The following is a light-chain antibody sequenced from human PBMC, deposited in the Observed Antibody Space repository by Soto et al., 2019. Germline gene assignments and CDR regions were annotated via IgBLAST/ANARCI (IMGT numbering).Light chain of an antibody. J-gene: IGKJ5*01. CDR3: QQSYSTPT. CDR1: QSISDY. V-gene: IGKV1-39*01. CDR2: AAS. Sequence: DVQRTQSPYSLSASVEGRVIITCRASQSISDYLNWYQQKPGKAPKLLISAASSLQSEVPSRFSGSGSGTDFTLTISSLQAEDFGTYFCQQSYSTPTFGQGRLLEVK.